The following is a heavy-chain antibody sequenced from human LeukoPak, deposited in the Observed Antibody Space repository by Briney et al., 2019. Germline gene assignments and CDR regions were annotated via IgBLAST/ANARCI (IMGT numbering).Heavy chain of an antibody. V-gene: IGHV3-21*01. J-gene: IGHJ5*02. CDR3: ARDGLKKTYYDFWSGYQNWFDP. CDR2: ISSSSSYI. Sequence: GGSLRLSCAASGFTVSSNYMSWVRQAPGKGLEWVSSISSSSSYIYYADSVKGRFTISRDNAKNSLYLQMNSLRAEDTAVYYCARDGLKKTYYDFWSGYQNWFDPWGQGTLVTVSS. CDR1: GFTVSSNY. D-gene: IGHD3-3*01.